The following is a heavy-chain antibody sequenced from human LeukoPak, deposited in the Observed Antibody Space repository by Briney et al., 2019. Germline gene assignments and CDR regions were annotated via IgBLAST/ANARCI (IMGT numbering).Heavy chain of an antibody. CDR1: GGSLSSGSYY. CDR3: ARVVGPARRGVDY. V-gene: IGHV4-61*01. Sequence: PSETLSLTCTVSGGSLSSGSYYWSWIRQPPGKGLEWIGYFYYSGSTNYNPSLKSRVTISVDTSKNQFSLKLSSVTAADTAVYYCARVVGPARRGVDYWGQGTLVTVSS. CDR2: FYYSGST. D-gene: IGHD2-2*01. J-gene: IGHJ4*02.